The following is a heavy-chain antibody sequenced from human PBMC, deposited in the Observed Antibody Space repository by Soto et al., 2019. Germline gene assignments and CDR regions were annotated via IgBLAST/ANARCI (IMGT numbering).Heavy chain of an antibody. CDR2: ISYDGSNK. J-gene: IGHJ5*02. CDR3: ARDATTVTTFGWFDP. Sequence: QVQLVESGGGVVQPGRSLRLSCAASGFTFSSYALHWVRQAPGKGLEWVAVISYDGSNKYYADSVKGRFTISRDNSKNTLYLQMNSLRAADTAVYYCARDATTVTTFGWFDPWGQGTLVTVSS. CDR1: GFTFSSYA. V-gene: IGHV3-30-3*01. D-gene: IGHD4-17*01.